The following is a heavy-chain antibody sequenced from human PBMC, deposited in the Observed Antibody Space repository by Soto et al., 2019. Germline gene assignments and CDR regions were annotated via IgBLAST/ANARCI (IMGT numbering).Heavy chain of an antibody. CDR1: GYTFTSYA. CDR3: ARGYCTSAKCYAFDL. Sequence: GASVKVSCKTSGYTFTSYAIHWVRQAPGQRLEWMGWINTGNGITEYSQNFQGRVTITSDTSASTAYVDLSSLTSEDTAVYYCARGYCTSAKCYAFDLWGQGTPVTVSS. V-gene: IGHV1-3*04. D-gene: IGHD2-2*01. J-gene: IGHJ4*02. CDR2: INTGNGIT.